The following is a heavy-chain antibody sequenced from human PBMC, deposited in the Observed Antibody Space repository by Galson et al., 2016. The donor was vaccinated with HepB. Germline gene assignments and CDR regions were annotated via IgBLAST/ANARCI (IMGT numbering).Heavy chain of an antibody. Sequence: SLRLSCAASGFIFSNYAIHWVRQAPGKGLEWVTSISYGGTNQYYADSVRGRFTISRDNSKNTLSLQMNSLRPDDTAAYYCVRDRGGMTYDAFDIWGHGTMVTVSS. CDR1: GFIFSNYA. CDR2: ISYGGTNQ. J-gene: IGHJ3*02. D-gene: IGHD2-15*01. V-gene: IGHV3-30-3*01. CDR3: VRDRGGMTYDAFDI.